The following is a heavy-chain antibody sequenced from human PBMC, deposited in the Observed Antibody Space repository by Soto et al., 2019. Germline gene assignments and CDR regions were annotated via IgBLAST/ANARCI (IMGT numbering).Heavy chain of an antibody. J-gene: IGHJ3*02. Sequence: PGGSLRLSCAASGFTFSSYAMHWLRQAPGKGLEWVASISYDGSNKYYADSVKGRFTISRDNPKNTLYLQMNSLRAEDTAVYYCARDLSRSGYYTSSFDIWGQGTMVTVSS. CDR1: GFTFSSYA. CDR2: ISYDGSNK. D-gene: IGHD3-3*01. V-gene: IGHV3-30-3*01. CDR3: ARDLSRSGYYTSSFDI.